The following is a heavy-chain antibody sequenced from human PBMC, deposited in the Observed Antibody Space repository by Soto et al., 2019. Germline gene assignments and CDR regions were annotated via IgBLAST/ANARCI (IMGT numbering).Heavy chain of an antibody. J-gene: IGHJ6*02. CDR3: AKDHYGSAIYGMDV. CDR1: GFRFEDYA. D-gene: IGHD3-10*01. CDR2: IAWNSDII. Sequence: EVQLVESGGGLVQPGRSLRLSCAASGFRFEDYAMHWVRQAPGKGLEWVSGIAWNSDIIGYADSVKGRFTISRDNGNNTMYLQMNSLRPEDTALYYCAKDHYGSAIYGMDVWGQGTTVTVSS. V-gene: IGHV3-9*01.